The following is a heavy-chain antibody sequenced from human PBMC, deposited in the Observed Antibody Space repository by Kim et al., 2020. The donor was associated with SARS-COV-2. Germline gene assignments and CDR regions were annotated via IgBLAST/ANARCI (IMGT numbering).Heavy chain of an antibody. Sequence: PSFQGQVTISADKSISTAYLQWSSLKASDTAMYYCARLMVTGTTGWFDPWGQGTLVTVSS. CDR3: ARLMVTGTTGWFDP. J-gene: IGHJ5*02. D-gene: IGHD1-7*01. V-gene: IGHV5-51*01.